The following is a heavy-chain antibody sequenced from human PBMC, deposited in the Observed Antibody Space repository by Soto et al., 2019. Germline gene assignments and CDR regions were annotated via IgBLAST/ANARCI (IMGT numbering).Heavy chain of an antibody. CDR3: ARFLGGGSCCYYGMDV. CDR1: GFTFSSYG. CDR2: IWDDGSNK. D-gene: IGHD2-15*01. Sequence: QVQLVESGGGVVQPGRSLRLSCAASGFTFSSYGMHWVRQAPGKGLEWVAVIWDDGSNKYYADSVKGRFTISRDNSKNTLYLQMNSLRAEDTAVYYCARFLGGGSCCYYGMDVWGQGTTVTVSS. J-gene: IGHJ6*02. V-gene: IGHV3-33*01.